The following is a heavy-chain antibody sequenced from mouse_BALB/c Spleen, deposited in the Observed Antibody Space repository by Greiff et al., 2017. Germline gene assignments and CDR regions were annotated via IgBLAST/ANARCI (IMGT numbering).Heavy chain of an antibody. CDR3: ARDAMDY. CDR1: GFTFSSFD. CDR2: ISSGSSTI. J-gene: IGHJ4*01. V-gene: IGHV5-17*02. Sequence: EVQLVESGGGLVQPGGSRKLSCAASGFTFSSFDMHWVRQAPETWLEWVAYISSGSSTIYYADTVKGRFTISRAKPKNTLFLQRTSLRSEDTAMYYCARDAMDYWGQGTSVTVSS.